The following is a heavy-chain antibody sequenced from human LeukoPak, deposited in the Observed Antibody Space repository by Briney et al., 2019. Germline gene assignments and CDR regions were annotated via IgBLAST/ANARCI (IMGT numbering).Heavy chain of an antibody. V-gene: IGHV3-30*18. CDR3: AKDGYYYGINWFDP. CDR1: GFTFSSYG. D-gene: IGHD3-10*01. J-gene: IGHJ5*02. CDR2: ISYDGSNK. Sequence: GGSLRLSCAASGFTFSSYGMHWVRQAPGKGLEWVAVISYDGSNKYYADSVKGRFTISRDNSKNTLYLQMNSLRAEDTAVYYCAKDGYYYGINWFDPWGQGTLVTVSS.